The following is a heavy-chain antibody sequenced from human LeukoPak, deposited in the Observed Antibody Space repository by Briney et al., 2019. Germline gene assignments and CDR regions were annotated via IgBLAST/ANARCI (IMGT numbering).Heavy chain of an antibody. CDR2: MNPNSGNT. CDR1: GCTFTSYD. V-gene: IGHV1-8*01. CDR3: ARDGRGWDYYYDSSGYYDNWFDP. D-gene: IGHD3-22*01. Sequence: ASVKVSCKASGCTFTSYDINWVRQATGQGLEWMGWMNPNSGNTGYAQKFQGRVTMTRNTSISTAYMELSSLRSEDTAVYYCARDGRGWDYYYDSSGYYDNWFDPWGQGTLVTVSS. J-gene: IGHJ5*02.